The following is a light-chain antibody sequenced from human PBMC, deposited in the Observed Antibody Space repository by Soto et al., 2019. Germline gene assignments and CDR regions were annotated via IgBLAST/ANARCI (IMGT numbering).Light chain of an antibody. Sequence: EIVMTQSPATLSVSPGERVTLSCRASQGVRSNLAWYQQIPGQAPRLLIYAASTRATGIPDRFSGSGSGTEFTLTISSLQSEDFAIYSCQHYDHWPLTFGGGTKVEIK. V-gene: IGKV3-15*01. CDR1: QGVRSN. J-gene: IGKJ4*01. CDR3: QHYDHWPLT. CDR2: AAS.